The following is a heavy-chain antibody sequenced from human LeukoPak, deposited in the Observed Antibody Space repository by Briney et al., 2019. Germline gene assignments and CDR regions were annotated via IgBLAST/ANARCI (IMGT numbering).Heavy chain of an antibody. CDR1: GFTFSNAW. D-gene: IGHD1-7*01. Sequence: TGGSLRLSCAASGFTFSNAWMSWVRQAPGKGLEWVGRIKSKTDGGTTDYAAPVKGRFTISRDDSKNTLYLQMNSLKTEDTAVYYCAKAHDDWNYVYFRHWGQGTPVTVSS. CDR2: IKSKTDGGTT. V-gene: IGHV3-15*01. CDR3: AKAHDDWNYVYFRH. J-gene: IGHJ1*01.